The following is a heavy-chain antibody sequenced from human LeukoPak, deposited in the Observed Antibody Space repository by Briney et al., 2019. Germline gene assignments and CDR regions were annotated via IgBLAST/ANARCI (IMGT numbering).Heavy chain of an antibody. CDR1: GGSFSGYY. J-gene: IGHJ4*02. Sequence: SETLSLTCAVYGGSFSGYYWSWIRQPPGKGLEWIGEINHSGSTNYNPSLKSRDTISVDTSKNQFSLKLSSVTAADTAVYYCARRPITMVRGVMWYFDYWGQGTLVTVSS. CDR3: ARRPITMVRGVMWYFDY. CDR2: INHSGST. D-gene: IGHD3-10*01. V-gene: IGHV4-34*01.